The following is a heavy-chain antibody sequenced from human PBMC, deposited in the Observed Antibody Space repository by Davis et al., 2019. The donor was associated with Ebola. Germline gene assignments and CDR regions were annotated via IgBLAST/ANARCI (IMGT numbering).Heavy chain of an antibody. CDR2: INHSGST. CDR1: GGSISSYY. CDR3: AREGHYDYIWGSYRNYGMDV. V-gene: IGHV4-34*01. J-gene: IGHJ6*02. D-gene: IGHD3-16*02. Sequence: SETLSLTCTVSGGSISSYYWSWIRQPPGKGLEWIGEINHSGSTNYNPSLKSRVTISVDTSKNQFSPKLSSVTAADTAVYYCAREGHYDYIWGSYRNYGMDVWGQGTTVTVSS.